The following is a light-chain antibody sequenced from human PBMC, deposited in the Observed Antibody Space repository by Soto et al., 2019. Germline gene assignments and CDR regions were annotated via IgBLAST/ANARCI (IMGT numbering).Light chain of an antibody. CDR1: QSVSNN. V-gene: IGKV3D-15*01. CDR3: QQYNNWPLT. CDR2: GAS. Sequence: VVTQSPASLSVSPGERATLSCRASQSVSNNLAWYQQKPGQAPRLLIYGASTRATGIPARFSGSGSGTEFTLTISSLQSEDFAVYYCQQYNNWPLTFGGGTKVDIK. J-gene: IGKJ4*01.